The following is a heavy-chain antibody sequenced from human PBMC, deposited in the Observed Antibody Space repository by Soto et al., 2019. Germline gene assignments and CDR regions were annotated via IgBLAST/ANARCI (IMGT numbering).Heavy chain of an antibody. J-gene: IGHJ5*02. CDR2: IKTDSGDT. CDR3: ARRSSTWINEIKFAP. Sequence: QVPLLKSGAGVKRPGASLRVSCRGARYTFTTYDIYWGRQAPGQGLEWMGWIKTDSGDTTYAQKFPGRLPMTRDTALTTASMELRNLRSDDTAFYYCARRSSTWINEIKFAPWGHGTTVNVSS. D-gene: IGHD2-2*01. V-gene: IGHV1-2*02. CDR1: RYTFTTYD.